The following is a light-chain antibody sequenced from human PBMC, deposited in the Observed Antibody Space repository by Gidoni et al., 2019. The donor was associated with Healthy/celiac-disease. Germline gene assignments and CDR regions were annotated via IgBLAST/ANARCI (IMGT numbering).Light chain of an antibody. CDR3: QSYDSSLRDVI. V-gene: IGLV1-40*01. CDR1: SSNIGAGYD. J-gene: IGLJ2*01. Sequence: QSVLTQPPAVSRAPGQRVTIPCTGSSSNIGAGYDVHWYQQLPGTAPKLLIYDNRNRPSGVPDQFSGSKFGTSASLAITGLQAEDEADYYCQSYDSSLRDVIFGGGTRLTVL. CDR2: DNR.